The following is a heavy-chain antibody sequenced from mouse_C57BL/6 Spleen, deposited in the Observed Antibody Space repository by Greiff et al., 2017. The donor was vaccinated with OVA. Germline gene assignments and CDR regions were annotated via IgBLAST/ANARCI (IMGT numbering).Heavy chain of an antibody. D-gene: IGHD1-1*01. V-gene: IGHV1-64*01. CDR2: IHPNSGST. Sequence: QVQLQQPGAELVKPGASVKLSCKASGYTFTSYWMHWVKQRPGQGLEWIGMIHPNSGSTNYNEKFKSKATLTVDKSSSTAYMQLSSLTSEDSAVYYCARKIDYGSSYEWYFDVWGTGTTVTVSS. CDR3: ARKIDYGSSYEWYFDV. J-gene: IGHJ1*03. CDR1: GYTFTSYW.